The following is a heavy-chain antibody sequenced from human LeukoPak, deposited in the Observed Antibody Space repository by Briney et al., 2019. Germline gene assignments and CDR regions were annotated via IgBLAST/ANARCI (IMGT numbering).Heavy chain of an antibody. D-gene: IGHD1-26*01. CDR1: GFTFSSYE. V-gene: IGHV3-48*03. CDR2: ISSSGSTI. Sequence: GGSLRLSCAASGFTFSSYEMNWVRQAPGKGLEWVSYISSSGSTIYYADSVKGRFTISRDNAKNSLYLQMNSLRSEDTAIYYCARDNSVGDNAWWFDPWGQGTLVTVSS. CDR3: ARDNSVGDNAWWFDP. J-gene: IGHJ5*02.